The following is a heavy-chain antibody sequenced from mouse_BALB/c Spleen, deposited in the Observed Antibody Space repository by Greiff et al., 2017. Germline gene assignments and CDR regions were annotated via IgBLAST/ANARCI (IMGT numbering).Heavy chain of an antibody. CDR2: IDPETGGT. CDR1: GYTFTDYE. J-gene: IGHJ2*01. V-gene: IGHV1-15*01. D-gene: IGHD1-2*01. CDR3: AKAYYGIDY. Sequence: VQLQQSGAELVRPGASVTLSCKASGYTFTDYEMHWVKQTPVHGLEWIGAIDPETGGTAYNQKFKGKATLTADKSSSTAYMELRSLTSEDSAVYYCAKAYYGIDYWGQGTTLTVSS.